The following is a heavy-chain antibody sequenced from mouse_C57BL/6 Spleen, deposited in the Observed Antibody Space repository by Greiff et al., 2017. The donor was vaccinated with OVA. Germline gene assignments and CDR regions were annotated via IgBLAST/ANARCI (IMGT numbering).Heavy chain of an antibody. CDR2: INPNNGGT. V-gene: IGHV1-26*01. CDR3: ARGTTEDY. D-gene: IGHD1-1*01. J-gene: IGHJ2*01. Sequence: EVKLQQSGPELVKPGASVKISCKASGYTFTDYYMNWVKQSHGKSLEWIGDINPNNGGTSYNQKFKGKATLTVDKSSSTAYMELRSLTSEDSAVYYCARGTTEDYWGQGTTLTVSS. CDR1: GYTFTDYY.